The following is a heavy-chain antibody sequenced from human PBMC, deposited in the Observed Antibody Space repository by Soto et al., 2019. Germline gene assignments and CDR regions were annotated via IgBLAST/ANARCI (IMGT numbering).Heavy chain of an antibody. D-gene: IGHD2-21*02. CDR3: ARDSAHCGGDCYSPQTIL. CDR2: IIPIFGTA. CDR1: GGTFSSYA. Sequence: SVKLSRKTAGGTFSSYAISCVRQAPGQGHEWMEGIIPIFGTANYAQKFQGRVTITADESTSTAYMELSRLRSEDTAVYYCARDSAHCGGDCYSPQTILWGQGTLVTVSS. J-gene: IGHJ4*02. V-gene: IGHV1-69*13.